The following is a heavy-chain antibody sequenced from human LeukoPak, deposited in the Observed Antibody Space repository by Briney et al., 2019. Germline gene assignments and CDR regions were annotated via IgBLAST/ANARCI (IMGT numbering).Heavy chain of an antibody. D-gene: IGHD2-2*02. CDR3: ARDQVLGAPAAIRGYYYYYGMDV. Sequence: GGSLRLSCAASGFTVSSNYMSWVRQAPGKGLGWVSSIISSSYMYYADSVKGRFTISRDNAKNSLYLQMDSLRAEDTAVYYCARDQVLGAPAAIRGYYYYYGMDVWGQGTTVTVSS. V-gene: IGHV3-69-1*01. CDR1: GFTVSSNY. CDR2: IISSSYM. J-gene: IGHJ6*02.